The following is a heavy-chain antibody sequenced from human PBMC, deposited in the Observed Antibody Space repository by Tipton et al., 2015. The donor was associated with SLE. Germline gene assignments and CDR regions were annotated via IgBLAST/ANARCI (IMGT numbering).Heavy chain of an antibody. V-gene: IGHV3-74*01. CDR1: GFTLSNYW. CDR2: INTDGSIT. D-gene: IGHD2-21*01. CDR3: ARVYRDFVVVIATDYYHMDV. J-gene: IGHJ6*04. Sequence: SLRLSCTASGFTLSNYWIHWVRQVPGKGLLWVSRINTDGSITSYADSVKGRFTISRDNAKNTLYLQMNSLRAEDTAVYYCARVYRDFVVVIATDYYHMDVWGKGTTVTVSS.